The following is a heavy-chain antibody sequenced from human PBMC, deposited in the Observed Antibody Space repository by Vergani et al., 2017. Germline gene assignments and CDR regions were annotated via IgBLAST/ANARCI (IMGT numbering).Heavy chain of an antibody. CDR3: ARDMRGFWSGYSSFDD. CDR1: GYTFTGYY. D-gene: IGHD3-3*01. Sequence: QVQLVQSGAEVKKPGASVKVSCKASGYTFTGYYMHWVRQAPGQGLEWMGWINPNSGGTNYAQKFQGRVTMTRDTSISTAYMELSRLRSDDTAVYYCARDMRGFWSGYSSFDDWGQGTLVTVSS. CDR2: INPNSGGT. V-gene: IGHV1-2*02. J-gene: IGHJ4*02.